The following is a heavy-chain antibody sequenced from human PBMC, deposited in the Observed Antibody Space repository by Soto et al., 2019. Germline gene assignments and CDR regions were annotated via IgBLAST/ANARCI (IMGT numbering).Heavy chain of an antibody. CDR1: GFTFSSYW. CDR3: AIKGYSSSWPTRNWFDP. CDR2: IKQDGSEK. V-gene: IGHV3-7*05. D-gene: IGHD6-13*01. Sequence: EVQLVESGGGLVQPGGSLRLSCAASGFTFSSYWMSWVRQAPGKGLEWVAIIKQDGSEKYYVDSVKGRFTISRDNAKNSLYLQMNSLRAEDTAVYYCAIKGYSSSWPTRNWFDPWGQGTLVTVSS. J-gene: IGHJ5*02.